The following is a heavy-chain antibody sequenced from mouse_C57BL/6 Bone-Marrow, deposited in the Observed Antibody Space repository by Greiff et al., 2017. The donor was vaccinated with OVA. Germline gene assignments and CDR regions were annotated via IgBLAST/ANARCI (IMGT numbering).Heavy chain of an antibody. V-gene: IGHV14-4*01. CDR1: GFNIKDDY. Sequence: VQLKESGAELVRPGASVKLSCTASGFNIKDDYMHWVKQRPEQGLEWIGWIDPENGDTEYASKFQGKATITADTSSNTAYLQLSSLTSEDTAVYYCTFSPSWFAYWGQGTLVTVSA. J-gene: IGHJ3*01. CDR2: IDPENGDT. CDR3: TFSPSWFAY.